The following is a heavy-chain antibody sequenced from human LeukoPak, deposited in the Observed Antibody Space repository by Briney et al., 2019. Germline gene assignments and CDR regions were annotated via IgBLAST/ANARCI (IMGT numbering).Heavy chain of an antibody. CDR3: ARYASSAYYDFWSAGRPTAYYYYYYMDV. J-gene: IGHJ6*03. V-gene: IGHV3-48*01. CDR1: GFTFSSYS. D-gene: IGHD3-3*01. Sequence: GGSLRLSCAASGFTFSSYSMNWVRQAPGKGLEWVSYISSSSSTIYYADSVKGRFTISRDNAKNSLYLQMNSLRAEDTAVYYCARYASSAYYDFWSAGRPTAYYYYYYMDVWGKGTTVTVSS. CDR2: ISSSSSTI.